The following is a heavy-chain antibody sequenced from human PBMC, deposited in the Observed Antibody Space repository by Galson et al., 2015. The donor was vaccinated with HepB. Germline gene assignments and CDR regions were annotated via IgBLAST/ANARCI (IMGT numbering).Heavy chain of an antibody. CDR1: GDSISNDRW. Sequence: LSLTCAVSGDSISNDRWWSWVRQPPGEGLEWIGEAYHSGGTNYRPSLKSRVTISVDESKNQFSLKLTSVTAADTAVYCCARAKEGRGYFDYWGQGTLVTVSS. CDR2: AYHSGGT. V-gene: IGHV4-4*01. D-gene: IGHD3-10*01. J-gene: IGHJ4*02. CDR3: ARAKEGRGYFDY.